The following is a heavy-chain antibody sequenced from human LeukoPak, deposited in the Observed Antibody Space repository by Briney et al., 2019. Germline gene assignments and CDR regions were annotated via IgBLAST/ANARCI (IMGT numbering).Heavy chain of an antibody. J-gene: IGHJ6*03. D-gene: IGHD3-3*01. CDR1: GFTFSSYW. CDR2: IKQDGSEK. CDR3: ARGRSGYSFYYYYMDV. Sequence: PGGSLRLSCAASGFTFSSYWMSWVRQAPGKGLEWVANIKQDGSEKYYVDSVKGRFTISRDNAKNSLYLQMNSLRAEDTAVYYCARGRSGYSFYYYYMDVWGKGTTVTVSS. V-gene: IGHV3-7*01.